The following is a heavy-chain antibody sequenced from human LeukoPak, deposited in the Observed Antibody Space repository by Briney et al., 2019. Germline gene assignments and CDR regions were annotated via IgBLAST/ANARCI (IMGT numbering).Heavy chain of an antibody. V-gene: IGHV3-23*01. CDR3: ARVSEISPSYYYDSSGYYYFDY. D-gene: IGHD3-22*01. CDR2: ISDSGSGT. CDR1: GIIFSSYA. Sequence: GGSLRLSCAASGIIFSSYAMSWVRQAPGKGLEWVSAISDSGSGTYYADSVKGRFTISRDTSKNTLYLHMNSLRAEDTAVYYCARVSEISPSYYYDSSGYYYFDYWGQGTLVTVSS. J-gene: IGHJ4*02.